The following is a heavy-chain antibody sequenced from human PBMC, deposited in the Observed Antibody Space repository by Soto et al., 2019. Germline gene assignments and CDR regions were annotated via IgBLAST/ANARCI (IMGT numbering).Heavy chain of an antibody. V-gene: IGHV3-15*07. CDR2: IKSNADGGTT. J-gene: IGHJ4*01. CDR3: TTKGGF. CDR1: GFTFSVAW. Sequence: EVQLVESGGGLDKPGGTLRLSCGVSGFTFSVAWMSWVRQGPGKGLEWVAHIKSNADGGTTDYAAPVKDRFTISRDDSKNTLYLQMNTLKTEDTGVYYCTTKGGFWGLGTLVTVSS. D-gene: IGHD3-16*01.